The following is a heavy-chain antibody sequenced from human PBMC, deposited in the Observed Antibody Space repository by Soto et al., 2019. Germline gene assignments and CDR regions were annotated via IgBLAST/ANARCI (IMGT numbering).Heavy chain of an antibody. CDR3: ARDHYGDLNWFDP. CDR1: GGSIRSNNW. Sequence: PSETLSLTCAVSGGSIRSNNWWSWVRQPPGKGLEWIGEIFHSGSTNYNPSLKTRVTISVDKSKNQFSLKLSSATAADTAVYYCARDHYGDLNWFDPWGQGTLVTVSS. J-gene: IGHJ5*02. V-gene: IGHV4-4*02. D-gene: IGHD4-17*01. CDR2: IFHSGST.